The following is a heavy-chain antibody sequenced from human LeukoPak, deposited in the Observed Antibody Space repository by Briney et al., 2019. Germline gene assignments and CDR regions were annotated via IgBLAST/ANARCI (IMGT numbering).Heavy chain of an antibody. CDR1: GFTFSSYA. J-gene: IGHJ1*01. V-gene: IGHV3-9*01. D-gene: IGHD6-13*01. CDR3: AKDSGWQQLVRFQH. CDR2: ISWNSGSI. Sequence: PGGSLRLSCAASGFTFSSYAMSWVRQAPGKGLEWVSGISWNSGSIGYADSVKGRFTISRDNAKNSLYLQMNSLRAEDTALYYCAKDSGWQQLVRFQHWGQGTLVTVSS.